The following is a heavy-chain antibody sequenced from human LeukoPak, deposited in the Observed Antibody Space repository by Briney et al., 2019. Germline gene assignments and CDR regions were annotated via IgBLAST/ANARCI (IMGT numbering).Heavy chain of an antibody. Sequence: PSETLSLTCAVYGGSFSAYYWSWIRQPPGKGLEWIGEINHSGSTNYNPSLKSRVTISIDTSKNQFSLKLSSVTAADTAVYYCARGPSMNILTYYYGSGSYGDAFDIWGQGTMVTVSS. V-gene: IGHV4-34*01. CDR2: INHSGST. D-gene: IGHD3-10*01. CDR3: ARGPSMNILTYYYGSGSYGDAFDI. CDR1: GGSFSAYY. J-gene: IGHJ3*02.